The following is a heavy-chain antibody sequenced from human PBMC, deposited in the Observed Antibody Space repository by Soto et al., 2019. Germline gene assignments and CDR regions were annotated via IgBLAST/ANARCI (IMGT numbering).Heavy chain of an antibody. J-gene: IGHJ6*02. CDR2: IRSKAYGGTT. CDR1: GFTFGDYA. Sequence: GGSLRLSCTASGFTFGDYAMSWFRQAPGKGLEWVGFIRSKAYGGTTEYAASVKGRFTISRDDSKSIAYLQMNSLKTEDTAVYYCTRWCGELCAYYYYGMDVWGQGTKVTGSS. CDR3: TRWCGELCAYYYYGMDV. D-gene: IGHD3-10*01. V-gene: IGHV3-49*03.